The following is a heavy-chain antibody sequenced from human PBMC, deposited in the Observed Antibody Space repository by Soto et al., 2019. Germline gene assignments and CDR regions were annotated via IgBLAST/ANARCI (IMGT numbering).Heavy chain of an antibody. V-gene: IGHV1-69*13. Sequence: GASVKVSCKASGGTFSSYAISWVRQAPGQGLEWMGGIIPIFGTANYAQKFQGRVTITADESTSTAYMELSSLRSEDTAVYYCAREVVVPAAIGGWFDPCGQGTLVTVSS. CDR1: GGTFSSYA. CDR3: AREVVVPAAIGGWFDP. D-gene: IGHD2-2*02. CDR2: IIPIFGTA. J-gene: IGHJ5*02.